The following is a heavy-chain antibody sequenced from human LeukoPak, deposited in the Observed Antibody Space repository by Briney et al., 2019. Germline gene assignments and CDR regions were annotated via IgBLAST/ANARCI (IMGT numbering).Heavy chain of an antibody. V-gene: IGHV3-NL1*01. CDR3: ARVPQAYYYDSSGYWRGYYFDY. D-gene: IGHD3-22*01. CDR1: GFTFSSYG. CDR2: IYSGGST. Sequence: PGGSLRLSCAASGFTFSSYGMHWVRQAPGKGLEWVSVIYSGGSTYYADSVKGRFTISRDNSKNTLYLQMNSLRAEDMAVYYCARVPQAYYYDSSGYWRGYYFDYWGQGTLVTVSS. J-gene: IGHJ4*02.